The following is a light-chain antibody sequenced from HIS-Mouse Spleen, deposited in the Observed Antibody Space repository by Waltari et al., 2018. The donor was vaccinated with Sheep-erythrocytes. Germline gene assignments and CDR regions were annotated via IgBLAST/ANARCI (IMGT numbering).Light chain of an antibody. CDR3: CSYAGSYNHV. CDR1: SSDVGGYNY. J-gene: IGLJ1*01. V-gene: IGLV2-11*01. Sequence: QSALTQPRSVSGSPGQSVTISCTGTSSDVGGYNYVSWYQQHPGKAPKLMVYEFSKRPSGVPERFSGSKSGNTASLTISGLQAEDEADYYCCSYAGSYNHVFATGTKVTVL. CDR2: EFS.